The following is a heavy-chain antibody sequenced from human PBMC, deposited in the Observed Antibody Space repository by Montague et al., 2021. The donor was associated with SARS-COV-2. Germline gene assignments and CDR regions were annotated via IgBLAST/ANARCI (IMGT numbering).Heavy chain of an antibody. J-gene: IGHJ6*02. CDR1: GGSLSGYY. CDR3: ARHLRVTTVTSHMYHYAMDV. V-gene: IGHV4-34*01. Sequence: SETLSLTCAVYGGSLSGYYWSWIRQPPGEGLEWIAEISHSGSTSYNPSLKSRVTISVDTSKNQFSLKLTSVTAADTAVYYCARHLRVTTVTSHMYHYAMDVWGQGTTVTVSS. D-gene: IGHD4-11*01. CDR2: ISHSGST.